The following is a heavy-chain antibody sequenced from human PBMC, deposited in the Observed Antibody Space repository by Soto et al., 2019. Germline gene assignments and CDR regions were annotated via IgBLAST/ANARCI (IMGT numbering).Heavy chain of an antibody. Sequence: SLRLSCAASGFTFSSYAMSWVRQAPGKGLEWVSAISGSGGSTYYADSVKGRFTISRDNSKNTLYLQMNSLRAEDTAVYYCAKLPRYYDSSGRLNYYFDYWGQRTLVTVSS. V-gene: IGHV3-23*01. D-gene: IGHD3-22*01. CDR2: ISGSGGST. CDR3: AKLPRYYDSSGRLNYYFDY. CDR1: GFTFSSYA. J-gene: IGHJ4*02.